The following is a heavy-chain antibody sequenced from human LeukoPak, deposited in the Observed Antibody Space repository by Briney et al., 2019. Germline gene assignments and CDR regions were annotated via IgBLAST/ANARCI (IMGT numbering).Heavy chain of an antibody. D-gene: IGHD3-22*01. CDR2: ISSSGSTI. J-gene: IGHJ2*01. CDR3: ATLGAIVVITHWYFDL. Sequence: PGGSLRLSCAASGFTFSSYEMNWVRQAPGKGLEWVSYISSSGSTIYYADSVKGRFTISRDNAKNSLYLQMNSLRAENTAVYYCATLGAIVVITHWYFDLWGRGTLVTVSS. CDR1: GFTFSSYE. V-gene: IGHV3-48*03.